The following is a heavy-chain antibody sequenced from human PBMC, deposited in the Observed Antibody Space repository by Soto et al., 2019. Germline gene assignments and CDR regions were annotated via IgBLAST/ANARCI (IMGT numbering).Heavy chain of an antibody. Sequence: QVQLVESGGGVVQPGRSLRLSCAAPGFIFRSYGMHWVRQAPGKGLEWVAMIWYDGSKKYYADSVKGRFTISRDNSKNALFLEVNTLRADDTAVYYCARDGSGPQVRYFDLWGRGTLVTVSS. J-gene: IGHJ2*01. V-gene: IGHV3-33*01. D-gene: IGHD3-3*01. CDR1: GFIFRSYG. CDR2: IWYDGSKK. CDR3: ARDGSGPQVRYFDL.